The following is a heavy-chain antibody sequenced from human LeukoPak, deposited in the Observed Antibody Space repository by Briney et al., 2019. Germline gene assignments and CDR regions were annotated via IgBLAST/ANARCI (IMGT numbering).Heavy chain of an antibody. D-gene: IGHD3-22*01. CDR2: ISGSGGST. CDR1: GFTFSSYA. Sequence: GGSLRLSCAAYGFTFSSYAMSWVRQAPGKGLEWVSAISGSGGSTYYADSVKGRFTISRDNSKNTLYLQMNSLRAEDTAVYYCAKDIHDYDSSGYYLKIDYWGQGTLVTVSS. V-gene: IGHV3-23*01. CDR3: AKDIHDYDSSGYYLKIDY. J-gene: IGHJ4*02.